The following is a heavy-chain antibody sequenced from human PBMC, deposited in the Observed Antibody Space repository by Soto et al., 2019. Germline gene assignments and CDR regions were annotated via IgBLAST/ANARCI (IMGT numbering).Heavy chain of an antibody. J-gene: IGHJ6*02. V-gene: IGHV3-33*01. CDR3: ARDRIVATTDYYGMDV. CDR2: IWYDGSNK. D-gene: IGHD5-12*01. CDR1: GFTFSSYG. Sequence: GGSLRLSCAASGFTFSSYGMHWVRQAPGKGLEWVAVIWYDGSNKYYADSVNGRFTISRDNSKNTLYLQMNSLRAEDTAVYYCARDRIVATTDYYGMDVWGQGTTVTVSS.